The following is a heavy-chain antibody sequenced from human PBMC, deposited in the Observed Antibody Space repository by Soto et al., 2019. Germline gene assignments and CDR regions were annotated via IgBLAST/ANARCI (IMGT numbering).Heavy chain of an antibody. V-gene: IGHV4-4*02. CDR1: GGSISSSNW. D-gene: IGHD5-18*01. J-gene: IGHJ4*02. Sequence: QVQLQESGPGLVKPSGTLSLTCAVSGGSISSSNWWIWVRQPPGKGLEWIGEMYHSGSTNYNPSLKSRVTIAVEKALDRCDLKLNSVTAADTAVYYCASSGGYSYGDYWGQGTLVTVSS. CDR3: ASSGGYSYGDY. CDR2: MYHSGST.